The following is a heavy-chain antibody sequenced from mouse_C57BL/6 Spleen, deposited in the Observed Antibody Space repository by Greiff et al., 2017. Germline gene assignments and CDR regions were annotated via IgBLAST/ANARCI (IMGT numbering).Heavy chain of an antibody. V-gene: IGHV5-6*01. CDR2: ISSGGSYT. CDR3: ARMGESSDLFAY. J-gene: IGHJ3*01. CDR1: GYSFTSYG. Sequence: EVKVVESGGDLVKPGGSLTLSCAATGYSFTSYGLSWVRQTPDKRLEWVATISSGGSYTYYPARVKGRFTISRENANNTLYLQMSSLKSDDTAVYYCARMGESSDLFAYWGQGTLVTVSA. D-gene: IGHD3-2*02.